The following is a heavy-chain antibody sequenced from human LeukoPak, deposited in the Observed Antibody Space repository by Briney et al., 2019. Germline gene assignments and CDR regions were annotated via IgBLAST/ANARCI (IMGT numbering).Heavy chain of an antibody. CDR1: GFSFDYAW. CDR3: ARDITSDY. V-gene: IGHV3-21*01. J-gene: IGHJ4*02. D-gene: IGHD3-10*01. Sequence: PGGSLRLSCTTSGFSFDYAWMNWVRQAPGKGLEWVSSISSSSSYIYYADSVKGRFTISRDNAKNSLYLQMNSLRAEDTAVYYCARDITSDYWGQGTLVTVSS. CDR2: ISSSSSYI.